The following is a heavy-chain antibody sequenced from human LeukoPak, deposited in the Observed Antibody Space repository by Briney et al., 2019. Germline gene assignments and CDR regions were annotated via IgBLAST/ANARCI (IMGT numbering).Heavy chain of an antibody. V-gene: IGHV4-39*01. CDR3: ARHRWELQKASFDY. Sequence: SETLSLTCTVSGGSISSSSYYWGWLRQPPGKGLEWIGSIYYSGSTYYNPSLKSRVTISVHTSKNQFSLKLSSVTAADTAVYYCARHRWELQKASFDYWGQGTLVTVSS. J-gene: IGHJ4*02. D-gene: IGHD1-26*01. CDR1: GGSISSSSYY. CDR2: IYYSGST.